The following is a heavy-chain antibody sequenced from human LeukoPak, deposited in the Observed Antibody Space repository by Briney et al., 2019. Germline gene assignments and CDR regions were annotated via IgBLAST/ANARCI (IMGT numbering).Heavy chain of an antibody. D-gene: IGHD1-26*01. CDR1: GFTFSSYW. J-gene: IGHJ4*02. V-gene: IGHV3-74*03. CDR3: ARSVNSGSYRDLDY. Sequence: PGGSLRLSCAASGFTFSSYWMHWVRQVPGKGLVWVSRINSDGSSTKYVDSVKGRFTISRDNAKNSLYLQMNSLRAEDTAVYYCARSVNSGSYRDLDYWGQGTLVTVSS. CDR2: INSDGSST.